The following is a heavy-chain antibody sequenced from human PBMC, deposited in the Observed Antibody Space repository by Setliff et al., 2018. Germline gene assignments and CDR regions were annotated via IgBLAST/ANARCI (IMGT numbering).Heavy chain of an antibody. J-gene: IGHJ4*02. CDR3: ARAGSAPAGRKGILEY. CDR2: ISVYNAET. CDR1: GYTFRNYG. D-gene: IGHD6-13*01. V-gene: IGHV1-18*01. Sequence: ASVKVSCKTSGYTFRNYGITWVRQAPGQGLEWVGWISVYNAETNYAQKFQGRVTMTRDTSTTTFYLEMNSLTSEDTAVYYCARAGSAPAGRKGILEYWGQGSLVTVSS.